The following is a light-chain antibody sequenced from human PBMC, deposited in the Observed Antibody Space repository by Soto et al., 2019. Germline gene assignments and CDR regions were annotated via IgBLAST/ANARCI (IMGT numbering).Light chain of an antibody. Sequence: EIVLTQSPGTLSLSPGETATLSCRASQTVNSDYLAWFQQRPGQAPRLLIFATSRRATGIPDRFSGSGSGTEFILTISGLEPEDSGIYHCHQHGGSPETFGQGTKVDIK. CDR1: QTVNSDY. J-gene: IGKJ1*01. CDR3: HQHGGSPET. V-gene: IGKV3-20*01. CDR2: ATS.